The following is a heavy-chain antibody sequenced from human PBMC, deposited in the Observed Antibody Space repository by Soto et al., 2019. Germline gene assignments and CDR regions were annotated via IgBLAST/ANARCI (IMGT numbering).Heavy chain of an antibody. Sequence: EVQLVESGGGLVQPGGSLRLSCAASGFTVSSNYMSWVRQAPGKGLEWVSVIYSGGSTYYADSVKGRFTISRDNSKNXXXXXXXXXXXXXXXXXXXXXXXSXXXXXDIWGQGTMVTVSS. J-gene: IGHJ3*02. CDR3: XXXXSXXXXXDI. V-gene: IGHV3-66*01. CDR1: GFTVSSNY. CDR2: IYSGGST.